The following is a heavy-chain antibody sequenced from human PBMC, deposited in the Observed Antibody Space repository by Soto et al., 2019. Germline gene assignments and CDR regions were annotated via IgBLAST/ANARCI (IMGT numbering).Heavy chain of an antibody. CDR3: AREGLRRGAPVY. V-gene: IGHV1-69*01. J-gene: IGHJ4*02. Sequence: QVQLVQSGAEVKKPGSSVKVSCAASGGSLNNYAVSWVRRTPGQGFEWLGEIIPAFGTPNYAQKFQDRVTITADVLTNTVFMELSSLRSADTAEYYCAREGLRRGAPVYWGQGSLVSVSS. CDR1: GGSLNNYA. CDR2: IIPAFGTP.